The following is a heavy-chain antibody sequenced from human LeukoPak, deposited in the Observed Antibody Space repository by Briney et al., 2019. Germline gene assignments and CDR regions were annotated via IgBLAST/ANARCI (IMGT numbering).Heavy chain of an antibody. D-gene: IGHD1-26*01. CDR2: INPSGGST. Sequence: ASVKVSCRVSGYTLTELSMHWVRQAPGKGLEWMGIINPSGGSTSYAQKFQGRVTMTRDTSTSTVYMELSSLRSEDTAVYYCARDLVVVGATIRDYWGQGTLVTVSS. CDR1: GYTLTELS. CDR3: ARDLVVVGATIRDY. J-gene: IGHJ4*02. V-gene: IGHV1-46*01.